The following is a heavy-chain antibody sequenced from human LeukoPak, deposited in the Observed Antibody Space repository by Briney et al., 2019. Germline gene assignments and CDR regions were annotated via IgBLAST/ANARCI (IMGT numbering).Heavy chain of an antibody. D-gene: IGHD3-16*01. J-gene: IGHJ4*02. CDR2: ISGSGGST. V-gene: IGHV3-23*01. Sequence: PGGSLRLSCAASGSTFSSYAMSWVRQAPGKGLEWVSAISGSGGSTYYADSVKGRFTISRDNSKNTLYLQMNSLRAEDTAVYYCAKDLGVTTFVFDYWGQGTLVTVSS. CDR1: GSTFSSYA. CDR3: AKDLGVTTFVFDY.